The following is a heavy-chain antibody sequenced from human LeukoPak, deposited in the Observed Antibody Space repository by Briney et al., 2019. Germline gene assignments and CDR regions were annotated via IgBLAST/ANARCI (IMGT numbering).Heavy chain of an antibody. Sequence: ASVKVSCKASGCTFSSYAISWVRQAPGQGLEWMGGIIPSCGRANYAQKFQGRVTMTRNTSISTAYMELSSLRSEDTAVYYCARGLGYCSSISCFYYYYYMDVWGKGTTVTVSS. CDR2: IIPSCGRA. J-gene: IGHJ6*03. D-gene: IGHD2-2*01. CDR1: GCTFSSYA. V-gene: IGHV1-69*05. CDR3: ARGLGYCSSISCFYYYYYMDV.